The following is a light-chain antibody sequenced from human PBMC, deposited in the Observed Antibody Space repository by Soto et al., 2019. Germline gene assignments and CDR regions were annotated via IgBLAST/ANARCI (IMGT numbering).Light chain of an antibody. CDR1: SSNIGSNY. Sequence: QLVLTQPPSASGTPGQRVTISCSGSSSNIGSNYVYSYQQLPGTAPKLLIYRNIRRPSGVPDRFSGSKSGTSASLAIRGLRSEDEADYYCAAWDDSRRGVFGTGTKLTVL. CDR3: AAWDDSRRGV. J-gene: IGLJ1*01. CDR2: RNI. V-gene: IGLV1-47*01.